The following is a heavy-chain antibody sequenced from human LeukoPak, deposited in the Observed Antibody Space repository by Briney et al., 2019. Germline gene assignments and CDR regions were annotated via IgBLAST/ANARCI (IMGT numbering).Heavy chain of an antibody. CDR1: GFTFNLYS. CDR3: ARDLSATYYFDF. J-gene: IGHJ4*02. Sequence: GGSLRLSRAASGFTFNLYSMNWVRQAPGKGLEWVSYISSSSSTIYYADSVKGRFTISRDNAKNSLYLQMNSLRDEDTAVYYCARDLSATYYFDFWGQGTPVTVSS. CDR2: ISSSSSTI. V-gene: IGHV3-48*02. D-gene: IGHD6-25*01.